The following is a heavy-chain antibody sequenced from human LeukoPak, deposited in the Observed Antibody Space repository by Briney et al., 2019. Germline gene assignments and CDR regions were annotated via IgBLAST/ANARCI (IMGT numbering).Heavy chain of an antibody. CDR2: MYYSGTT. CDR1: GGSISSGSYY. CDR3: ARHPPRDGSAFDY. Sequence: SETLSLTCTVSGGSISSGSYYWGWIRQPPGKGLEWIASMYYSGTTFYSLSLKSRVTISVDTSKNQLSLKLGSVTAADTAVYYCARHPPRDGSAFDYWGQGTLVTVSS. J-gene: IGHJ4*02. V-gene: IGHV4-39*01.